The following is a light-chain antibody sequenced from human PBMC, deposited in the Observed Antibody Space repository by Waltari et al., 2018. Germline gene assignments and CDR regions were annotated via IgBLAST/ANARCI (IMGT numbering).Light chain of an antibody. CDR2: EHN. CDR3: QSYDSTSRV. J-gene: IGLJ3*02. V-gene: IGLV6-57*01. CDR1: SGRIASNS. Sequence: NFVLTQPHSVSESPGKTVTISCTRRSGRIASNSAQWYQQRPGSSPIPVIYEHNQRPSGVPDRYSGSIDSSSNSASLTISGLKTEDEADYYCQSYDSTSRVFGGGTKLTVL.